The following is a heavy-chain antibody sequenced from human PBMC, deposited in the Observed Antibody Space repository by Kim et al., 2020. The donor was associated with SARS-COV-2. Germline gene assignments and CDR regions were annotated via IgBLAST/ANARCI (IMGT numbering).Heavy chain of an antibody. J-gene: IGHJ4*02. CDR3: AKGQVRYFDWSGGNFDY. V-gene: IGHV3-23*01. Sequence: RFTISKDNSKNTLYLQMNSLRPEDAAVYYCAKGQVRYFDWSGGNFDYWGQGTLVTVSS. D-gene: IGHD3-9*01.